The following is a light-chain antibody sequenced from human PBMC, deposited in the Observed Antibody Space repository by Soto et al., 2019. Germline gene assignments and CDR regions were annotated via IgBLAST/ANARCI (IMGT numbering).Light chain of an antibody. J-gene: IGLJ3*02. V-gene: IGLV2-8*01. Sequence: QSALTQPPSASGSPGQSVTISCTGTTSDVGGFDFVSWYQQYPGKAPKLIIYEVTKRPSGVPDRFSGSKSGNTASLTVSGLQGDDDADYYCSSYAGSRNLLFGGGTKLTVL. CDR2: EVT. CDR1: TSDVGGFDF. CDR3: SSYAGSRNLL.